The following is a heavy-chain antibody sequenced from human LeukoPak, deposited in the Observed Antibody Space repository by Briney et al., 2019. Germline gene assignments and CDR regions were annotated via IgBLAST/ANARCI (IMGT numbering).Heavy chain of an antibody. Sequence: SETLSLTCTVSGGSISSSSYYWGWIRQPPGKGLEWIGSIYYSGSTYYNPSLKSRVTISVDTSKNQFSLKLSSVTAADTAVYYCAGHHQDFWSGYYTNWFDPWGQGTLVTVSS. CDR3: AGHHQDFWSGYYTNWFDP. V-gene: IGHV4-39*01. J-gene: IGHJ5*02. CDR2: IYYSGST. D-gene: IGHD3-3*01. CDR1: GGSISSSSYY.